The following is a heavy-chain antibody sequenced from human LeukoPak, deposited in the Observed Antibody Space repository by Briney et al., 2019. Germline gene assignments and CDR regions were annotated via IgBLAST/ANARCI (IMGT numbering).Heavy chain of an antibody. J-gene: IGHJ4*02. V-gene: IGHV3-30*18. CDR2: ISYDGSNK. CDR3: AKDLDGDSNY. CDR1: GFTFSSYG. D-gene: IGHD2-21*01. Sequence: PGGSLRLSCAASGFTFSSYGMHWVRQAPGKGLEWVAVISYDGSNKYYADSVKGRFTISRDNSKSTLCLQMNSLRAEDTAVYYCAKDLDGDSNYWGQGTLVTVSS.